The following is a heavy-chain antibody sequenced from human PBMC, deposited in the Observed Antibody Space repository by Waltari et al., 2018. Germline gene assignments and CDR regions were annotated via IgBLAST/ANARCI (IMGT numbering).Heavy chain of an antibody. Sequence: EVRVVQSGGGSVQPGRSLRLSCTVSGFNVNGYAAHWVRQTPGKGLEWVSGIFWNSGGTGYADSVKGRFIISRDNAKNSLYLQMNSLTTDDTALYYCGRDVDPGGVSVWGEGTTVTVSP. CDR3: GRDVDPGGVSV. CDR2: IFWNSGGT. CDR1: GFNVNGYA. V-gene: IGHV3-9*01. J-gene: IGHJ6*04. D-gene: IGHD2-8*01.